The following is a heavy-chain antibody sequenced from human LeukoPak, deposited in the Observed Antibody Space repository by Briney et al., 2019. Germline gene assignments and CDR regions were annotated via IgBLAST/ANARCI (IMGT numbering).Heavy chain of an antibody. Sequence: GSLRIFFGAPGVTLCHLSIRWGRPAPREGRGWGFSFSGKGGSTYYADSVKGRFTISRDNSKNTLYLQMNSLRAEDTAVYYCAKDLLDEYYYDSSGTYDAFDIWGQGTMVTVSS. CDR2: FSGKGGST. D-gene: IGHD3-22*01. V-gene: IGHV3-23*01. CDR3: AKDLLDEYYYDSSGTYDAFDI. CDR1: GVTLCHLS. J-gene: IGHJ3*02.